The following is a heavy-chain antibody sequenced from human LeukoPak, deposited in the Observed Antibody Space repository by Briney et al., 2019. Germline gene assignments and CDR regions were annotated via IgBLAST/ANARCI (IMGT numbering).Heavy chain of an antibody. V-gene: IGHV4-59*08. CDR2: VYYSGST. CDR3: ARQSLVRTVGYYYGLDV. CDR1: GGSISSDY. Sequence: SETLSLTCTVSGGSISSDYWSWIRQPPGKGLEWIGYVYYSGSTNYNPSLEGRVTISVDASKKQLSLDLSSVTAADTAVYYCARQSLVRTVGYYYGLDVWGQGTTVTVSS. D-gene: IGHD1-26*01. J-gene: IGHJ6*02.